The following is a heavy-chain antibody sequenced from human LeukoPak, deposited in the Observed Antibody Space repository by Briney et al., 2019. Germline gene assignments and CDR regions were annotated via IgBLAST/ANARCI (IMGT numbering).Heavy chain of an antibody. D-gene: IGHD6-13*01. CDR2: MNPYSGDT. Sequence: ASVKVSCKASGYTFTGYHIDWVRQAPGQGLEWMGLMNPYSGDTNFAQKFQGRVTMTRDTSITTAYMYLSSLTPDDTAVYFCARDQGSLTRSWYTGYWGQGTQVTVSS. CDR1: GYTFTGYH. V-gene: IGHV1-2*06. CDR3: ARDQGSLTRSWYTGY. J-gene: IGHJ4*02.